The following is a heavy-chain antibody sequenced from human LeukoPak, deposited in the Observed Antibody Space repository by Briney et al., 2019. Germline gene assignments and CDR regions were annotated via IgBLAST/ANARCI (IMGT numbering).Heavy chain of an antibody. CDR1: GGSISSGSYY. CDR3: ARALMGSNYYYYYMDV. D-gene: IGHD3-10*01. Sequence: SETLSLTCTVSGGSISSGSYYWSWIRQPAGKGLEWIGRIYTSGSTNYNPSLKSRVTISVDTSKNQFSLKLSSVTAADTAVYYCARALMGSNYYYYYMDVWGKGTTVTVSS. CDR2: IYTSGST. J-gene: IGHJ6*03. V-gene: IGHV4-61*02.